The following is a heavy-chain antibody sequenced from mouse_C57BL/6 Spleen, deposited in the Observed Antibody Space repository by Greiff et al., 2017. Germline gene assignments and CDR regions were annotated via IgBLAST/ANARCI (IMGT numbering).Heavy chain of an antibody. CDR3: ESHYYGSSYWYFDV. D-gene: IGHD1-1*01. CDR1: GYSITSGYF. CDR2: ISYDGSN. V-gene: IGHV3-6*01. J-gene: IGHJ1*03. Sequence: EVKLMESGPGLVKPSQSLSLTCSVTGYSITSGYFWNWIRQFPGNKLEWMGYISYDGSNNYNPSLKKLISITRDTSKHQFFLKLNSVTTEDTATSDCESHYYGSSYWYFDVWGTGTTVTVSS.